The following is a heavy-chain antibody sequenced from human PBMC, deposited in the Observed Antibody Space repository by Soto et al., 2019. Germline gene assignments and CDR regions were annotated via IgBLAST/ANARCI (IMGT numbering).Heavy chain of an antibody. J-gene: IGHJ4*02. D-gene: IGHD3-3*01. V-gene: IGHV5-10-1*01. CDR2: IDPSDSYT. CDR3: ARHRGRDTIFGVVIFDY. CDR1: GYSFTSYW. Sequence: PGESLKISCKGSGYSFTSYWISWVRQMPGKGLEWMGRIDPSDSYTNYSPSFQGHVTISADKSISTAYLQWSSLKASDTAMYYCARHRGRDTIFGVVIFDYWGQGTLVTVSS.